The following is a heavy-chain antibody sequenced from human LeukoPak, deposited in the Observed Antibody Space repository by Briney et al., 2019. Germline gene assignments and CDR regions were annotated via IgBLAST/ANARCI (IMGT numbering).Heavy chain of an antibody. Sequence: SETLSLTCTVSGGSISSGSYYWSWIRQPAGKGLEWIGRIYTSGSTNYNPSLKSRVTISVDTSKNQSSLKLSSVTAADTAVYYCARERYFDWSYYYYMDVWGKGTTVTISS. V-gene: IGHV4-61*02. CDR1: GGSISSGSYY. D-gene: IGHD3-9*01. CDR3: ARERYFDWSYYYYMDV. CDR2: IYTSGST. J-gene: IGHJ6*03.